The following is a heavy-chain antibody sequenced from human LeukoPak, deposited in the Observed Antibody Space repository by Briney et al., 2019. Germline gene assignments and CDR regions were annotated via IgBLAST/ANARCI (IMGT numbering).Heavy chain of an antibody. CDR3: ARRRYCNSTSCYEGAFDI. J-gene: IGHJ3*02. CDR2: IYPGDSDT. CDR1: GYSFTTYW. D-gene: IGHD2-2*01. V-gene: IGHV5-51*01. Sequence: GESPKIFCNSSGYSFTTYWIAWVRQMPGKGVEWMGIIYPGDSDTSYRPSLQGQVTISADKSISTAYLQWSSVEASDTAMYYCARRRYCNSTSCYEGAFDIWGQGTMVTVSS.